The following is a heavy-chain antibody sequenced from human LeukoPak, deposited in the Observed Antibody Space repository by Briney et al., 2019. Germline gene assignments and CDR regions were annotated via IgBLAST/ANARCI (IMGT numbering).Heavy chain of an antibody. CDR3: ARGIAAAGF. J-gene: IGHJ4*02. CDR1: GYTFTGQF. V-gene: IGHV1-2*02. Sequence: ASVKVSCKASGYTFTGQFLHWVRQAPGQGLEWMGWINPNIGGTNYAQKFQGRVNLTRDTSISTAYMELSSLRSDDTAVYYCARGIAAAGFWGQGTLVTVSS. CDR2: INPNIGGT. D-gene: IGHD6-13*01.